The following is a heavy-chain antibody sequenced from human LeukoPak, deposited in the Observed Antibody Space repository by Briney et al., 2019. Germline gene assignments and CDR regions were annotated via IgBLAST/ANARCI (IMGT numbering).Heavy chain of an antibody. CDR1: GFTFSSYD. CDR3: ARDRGSSSSWYGAFDI. Sequence: GGSLRLSCAASGFTFSSYDMHWVRQATGKGLEWVSAIGTAGDTYYPGSVKGRFTISRENAKNSLYLQMNSLRAGDTAVYCARDRGSSSSWYGAFDIWGQGTMVTVSS. J-gene: IGHJ3*02. V-gene: IGHV3-13*01. D-gene: IGHD6-13*01. CDR2: IGTAGDT.